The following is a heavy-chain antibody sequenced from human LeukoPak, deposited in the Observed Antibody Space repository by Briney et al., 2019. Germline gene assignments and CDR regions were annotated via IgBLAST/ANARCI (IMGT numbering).Heavy chain of an antibody. CDR3: ARIRALYCSSTICPAGGYFDY. D-gene: IGHD2-2*01. J-gene: IGHJ4*02. CDR2: IYSGDST. Sequence: PGGSLRLSCAASGFTVSSNYMSWVRQAPGKGVEGVSVIYSGDSTYYADSVKGRFTISRDNSKNTLYLQMNSLRAEDTAVYYCARIRALYCSSTICPAGGYFDYWGQGTLVTVSS. CDR1: GFTVSSNY. V-gene: IGHV3-53*01.